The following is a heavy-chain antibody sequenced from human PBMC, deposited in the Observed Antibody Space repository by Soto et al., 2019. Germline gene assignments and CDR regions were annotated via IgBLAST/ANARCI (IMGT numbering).Heavy chain of an antibody. CDR1: GFTFSSYS. Sequence: EVQLVESGGGLVKPGGSLRLSCAASGFTFSSYSMNWVRQAPGKGLEWVSSISSSSSYIYYADSVKGRFTISRDNAKNSLYLQMNSLRAEDTAVYYCARLDVATIKYYYYYMDVWCKGTTVTVSS. CDR3: ARLDVATIKYYYYYMDV. CDR2: ISSSSSYI. J-gene: IGHJ6*03. V-gene: IGHV3-21*01. D-gene: IGHD5-12*01.